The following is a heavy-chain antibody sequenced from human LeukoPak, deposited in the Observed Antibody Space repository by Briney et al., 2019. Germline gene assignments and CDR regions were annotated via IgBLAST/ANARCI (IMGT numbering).Heavy chain of an antibody. CDR2: INQDGRKE. Sequence: GGSLRLSCVASEFTFGSYWMTRVRQAPGKGLEWVANINQDGRKEHYVDSVKGRFTIPRDNAKNFLYLQMNSLRAEDTAVYYCARDSSPYCGDDCYFDAFDLWGQGTMVTVS. D-gene: IGHD2-21*02. CDR3: ARDSSPYCGDDCYFDAFDL. CDR1: EFTFGSYW. J-gene: IGHJ3*01. V-gene: IGHV3-7*03.